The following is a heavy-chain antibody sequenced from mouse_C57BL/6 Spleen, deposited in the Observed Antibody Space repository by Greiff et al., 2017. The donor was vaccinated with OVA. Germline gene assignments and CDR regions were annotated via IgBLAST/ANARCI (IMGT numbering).Heavy chain of an antibody. CDR1: GYTFTSYG. D-gene: IGHD1-1*01. J-gene: IGHJ1*03. Sequence: VQLQQSGAELARPGASVKLSCKASGYTFTSYGISWVKQRTGQGLEWIGEIYPRSGNTYYNEKFKGKATLTADKSSSTAYMELRSLTSEDSAVYVCAREGDYYGYWYFDVWGTGTTVTVSS. V-gene: IGHV1-81*01. CDR2: IYPRSGNT. CDR3: AREGDYYGYWYFDV.